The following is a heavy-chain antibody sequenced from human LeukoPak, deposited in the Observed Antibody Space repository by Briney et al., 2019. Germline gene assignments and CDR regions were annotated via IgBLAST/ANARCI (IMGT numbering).Heavy chain of an antibody. D-gene: IGHD5-24*01. CDR3: ARASEMRAGYYYMDV. Sequence: SETLSLTCTVSGGSISSGSYYWSWIRQPAGKGLEWIGRMYTSGSTNYNPSIKSRVTISVDTSKNQFSLKLSSVTAADTAVYYCARASEMRAGYYYMDVWGKGTTVTVSS. V-gene: IGHV4-61*02. CDR1: GGSISSGSYY. CDR2: MYTSGST. J-gene: IGHJ6*03.